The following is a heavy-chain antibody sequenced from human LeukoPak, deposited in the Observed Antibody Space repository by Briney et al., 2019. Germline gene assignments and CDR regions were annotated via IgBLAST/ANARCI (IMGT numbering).Heavy chain of an antibody. Sequence: SSETLSLTCTVSGGSISSSSYYWGWIRQPPGKGLEWIGSIYYSGSTYSNPSLQSRVTISVDTSKNQFSLKLNSVTAADTAVYYCASFYCSGGSCYQYYSYYYMDVWGKGTTVTISS. D-gene: IGHD2-15*01. CDR2: IYYSGST. CDR1: GGSISSSSYY. CDR3: ASFYCSGGSCYQYYSYYYMDV. V-gene: IGHV4-39*01. J-gene: IGHJ6*03.